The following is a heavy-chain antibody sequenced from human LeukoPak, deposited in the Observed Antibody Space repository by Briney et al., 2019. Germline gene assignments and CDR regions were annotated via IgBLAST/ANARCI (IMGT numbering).Heavy chain of an antibody. D-gene: IGHD2-15*01. V-gene: IGHV4-4*07. CDR1: GDSIENYC. J-gene: IGHJ4*02. CDR3: ARNGGGRGYYEY. Sequence: PSETLSLTCTVSGDSIENYCWSWVRQPAEKGLQWLGCIYGSENSNYNPKYKPALMSRVTMALDASKNQFSLTLISVTAADTAVYFCARNGGGRGYYEYWGQGTLVSVSS. CDR2: IYGSENSNYNP.